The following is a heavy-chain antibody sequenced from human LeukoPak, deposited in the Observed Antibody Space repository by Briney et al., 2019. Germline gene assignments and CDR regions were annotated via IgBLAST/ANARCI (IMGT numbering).Heavy chain of an antibody. CDR3: AKSEVTTAYFDY. J-gene: IGHJ4*02. V-gene: IGHV3-30-3*02. D-gene: IGHD4-17*01. CDR1: GFTFSSYA. Sequence: GGSLRLSCAASGFTFSSYAMHWVRQAPGKGLEWVAVISYDGSNKYYADSVKGRFTISRDNSKNTLYLQMNSLRAEDTVVYYYAKSEVTTAYFDYWGQGTLVTVSS. CDR2: ISYDGSNK.